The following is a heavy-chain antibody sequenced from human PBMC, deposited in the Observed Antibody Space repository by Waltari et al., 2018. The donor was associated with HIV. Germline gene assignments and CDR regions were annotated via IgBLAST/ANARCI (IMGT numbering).Heavy chain of an antibody. D-gene: IGHD3-22*01. CDR3: ARESYYYDSSGYPLAY. Sequence: DVQLEESGGGLVQPGGSLRLSCAAPGFTFNPFGFHWVRQAPGKGLEWVSYISTSSRPIYYADSVKGRFTISRDDAKNSLYLEMNSLRADDTAVYYCARESYYYDSSGYPLAYWGQGILVTVSS. J-gene: IGHJ4*02. V-gene: IGHV3-48*04. CDR1: GFTFNPFG. CDR2: ISTSSRPI.